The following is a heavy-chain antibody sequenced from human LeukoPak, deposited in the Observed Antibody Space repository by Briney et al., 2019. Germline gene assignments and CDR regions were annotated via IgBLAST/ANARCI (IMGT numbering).Heavy chain of an antibody. D-gene: IGHD6-6*01. V-gene: IGHV3-30*02. CDR3: ARVGPWITARLYFDH. Sequence: GGSLRLSCAASGFTFSTYGMHWVRQAPGKGLEWVSFIRYVGINKYYADSVKGRFTISRDNSKNTLYLQMNGLRAEDTAVYYCARVGPWITARLYFDHWGQGTLVTVSS. CDR2: IRYVGINK. CDR1: GFTFSTYG. J-gene: IGHJ4*02.